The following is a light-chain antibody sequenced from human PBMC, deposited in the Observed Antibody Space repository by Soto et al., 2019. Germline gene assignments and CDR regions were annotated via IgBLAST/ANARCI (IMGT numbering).Light chain of an antibody. CDR2: GAS. J-gene: IGKJ1*01. V-gene: IGKV3-20*01. CDR1: QSVSSSY. Sequence: EIVLTQSPGTLSLSVGARATITCRVVQSVSSSYLAWYQQKPGQAPRLLIYGASSRATGIPDRFSGSGSGTDFTLTISRLEPEDFAVYYCQQYGSSPGRTFGQGTKVDIK. CDR3: QQYGSSPGRT.